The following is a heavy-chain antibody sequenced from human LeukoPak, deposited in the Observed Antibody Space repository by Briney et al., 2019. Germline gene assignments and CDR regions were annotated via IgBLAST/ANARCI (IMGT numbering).Heavy chain of an antibody. J-gene: IGHJ3*02. D-gene: IGHD4-23*01. Sequence: GGSLRLSCAASGFTFDDYAMHWVRQAPGKGLEWVSGISWNSGSVGYADSVKGRFTISRDNAKNSLYLQMNSLRAEDTALYYCAFLSTVVTPWASDDAFDIWGQGTMVTVSS. V-gene: IGHV3-9*01. CDR1: GFTFDDYA. CDR3: AFLSTVVTPWASDDAFDI. CDR2: ISWNSGSV.